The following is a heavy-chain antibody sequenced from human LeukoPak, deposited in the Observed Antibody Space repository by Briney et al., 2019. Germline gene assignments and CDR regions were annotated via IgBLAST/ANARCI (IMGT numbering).Heavy chain of an antibody. V-gene: IGHV3-23*01. D-gene: IGHD3-22*01. CDR1: GFPISSYS. Sequence: GGSLRLSFAASGFPISSYSMSWVRQAPGEGLEWVSAICGSGGSTYYADSVKGRFTISRDNSKNTLYLQMNSLRAEDTAVYYCAKVLGPPYYYDSSGHQTYYYYGMDVWGQGTTVTVSS. CDR3: AKVLGPPYYYDSSGHQTYYYYGMDV. J-gene: IGHJ6*02. CDR2: ICGSGGST.